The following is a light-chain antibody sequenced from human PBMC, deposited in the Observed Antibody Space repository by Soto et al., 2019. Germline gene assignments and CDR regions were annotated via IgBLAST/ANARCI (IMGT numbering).Light chain of an antibody. V-gene: IGKV1-5*01. Sequence: IQMTQSPSTLSASVGDRVTITCRASQSIRSWLAWYQQKPGKAPKLLIYDASSLQSGVPSRFSGRGSGTEFTLTISSLKPDDFATYYCKQYDSYSWTFGQGTKVEI. CDR2: DAS. CDR1: QSIRSW. CDR3: KQYDSYSWT. J-gene: IGKJ1*01.